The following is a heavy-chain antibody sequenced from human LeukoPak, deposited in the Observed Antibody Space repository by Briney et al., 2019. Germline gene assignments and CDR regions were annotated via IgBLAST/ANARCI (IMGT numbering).Heavy chain of an antibody. V-gene: IGHV3-30*18. CDR3: AKDVRQWLDYFDY. CDR1: GFTFSTYG. D-gene: IGHD6-19*01. CDR2: ISYDGSNK. J-gene: IGHJ4*02. Sequence: GGSLRLSCAASGFTFSTYGMDWVRQAPGKGLEWVAVISYDGSNKYYGDSVKGRFTISRDNSKNTLYLQMNSLRAEDTAVYYCAKDVRQWLDYFDYWGQGTLVTVSS.